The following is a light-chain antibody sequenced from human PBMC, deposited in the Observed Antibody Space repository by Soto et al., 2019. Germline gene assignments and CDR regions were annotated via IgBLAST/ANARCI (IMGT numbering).Light chain of an antibody. Sequence: QLVLTQSPSASASPGASVNLTCTLSSGHRSYAIAWHQQQPEKGPRYLMNLNSDGSHSKGDGIPDRFSGSSSGAERYLTISSLQSEDEADYYCQTWGTGIKVFGGGTKLTVL. V-gene: IGLV4-69*01. J-gene: IGLJ2*01. CDR2: LNSDGSH. CDR3: QTWGTGIKV. CDR1: SGHRSYA.